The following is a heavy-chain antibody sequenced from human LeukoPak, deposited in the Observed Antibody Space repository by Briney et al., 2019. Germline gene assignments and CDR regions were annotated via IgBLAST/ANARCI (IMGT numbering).Heavy chain of an antibody. Sequence: GGSLRLSCAASGFTSSSYGMHWVRQAPGKGLEWVAVIWYDGSNKYYADSVKGRFTISRDNAKKPLFLQMNSLRDEDTAMYYCASQVGYCTGGSCSAYWGQGTLVTVSS. V-gene: IGHV3-33*01. CDR2: IWYDGSNK. D-gene: IGHD2-8*02. J-gene: IGHJ4*02. CDR3: ASQVGYCTGGSCSAY. CDR1: GFTSSSYG.